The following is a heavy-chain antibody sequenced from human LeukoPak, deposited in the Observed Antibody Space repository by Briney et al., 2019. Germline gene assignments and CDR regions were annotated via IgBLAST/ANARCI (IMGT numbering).Heavy chain of an antibody. V-gene: IGHV4-39*02. J-gene: IGHJ6*02. CDR2: IYYSGST. Sequence: SETLSLTCTVSGGSISSSSYYWGWIRQPPGKGLEWIGSIYYSGSTYYNPSLKSRVTISVDTSKNQFSLKLSSVTAADTAVYYCARESITIFGVVTRDYYYYYGMDVWGQGTTVTVS. D-gene: IGHD3-3*01. CDR3: ARESITIFGVVTRDYYYYYGMDV. CDR1: GGSISSSSYY.